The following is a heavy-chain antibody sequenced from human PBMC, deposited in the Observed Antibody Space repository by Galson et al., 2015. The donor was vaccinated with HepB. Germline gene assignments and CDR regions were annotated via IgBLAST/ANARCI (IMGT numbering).Heavy chain of an antibody. Sequence: SVKVSCKASGFTFTSSAMQWVRQARGQRLEWIGWIVVGSGNTNYAQKFQERVTITRDMSTSTAYMELSSLRSEDTAVYYCAADRGYDSIGLDYWGQGTLVTVSS. J-gene: IGHJ4*02. CDR3: AADRGYDSIGLDY. CDR2: IVVGSGNT. CDR1: GFTFTSSA. D-gene: IGHD5-12*01. V-gene: IGHV1-58*02.